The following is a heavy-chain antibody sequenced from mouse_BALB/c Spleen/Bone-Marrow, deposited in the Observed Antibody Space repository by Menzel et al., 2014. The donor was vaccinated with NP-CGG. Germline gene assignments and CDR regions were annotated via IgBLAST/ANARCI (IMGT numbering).Heavy chain of an antibody. CDR2: IDPANGNT. CDR1: GFNIKDTY. Sequence: EVQVVESGAELVKPGASVKLSCTASGFNIKDTYMHWVKQRPEQGLEWIGRIDPANGNTKYDPKFQGKATITADTSSNTAYLQLSGLTSGDTAVYYCARSGWDEGYWGQGTTLTVSS. CDR3: ARSGWDEGY. D-gene: IGHD3-1*01. V-gene: IGHV14-3*02. J-gene: IGHJ2*01.